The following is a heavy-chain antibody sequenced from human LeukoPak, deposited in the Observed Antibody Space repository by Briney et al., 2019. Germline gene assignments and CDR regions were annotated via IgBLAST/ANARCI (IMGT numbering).Heavy chain of an antibody. CDR3: ARDQGSFGY. J-gene: IGHJ4*02. CDR2: IHSDGIGT. CDR1: GFTFSSYW. V-gene: IGHV3-74*01. Sequence: GGSLRLSCAASGFTFSSYWMYWIRQAPGKGLVWVSRIHSDGIGTSYADSVRGRFTISRDNAKNTVYLQMNSLRAEDTAVYYCARDQGSFGYWGQGTLVTVSS.